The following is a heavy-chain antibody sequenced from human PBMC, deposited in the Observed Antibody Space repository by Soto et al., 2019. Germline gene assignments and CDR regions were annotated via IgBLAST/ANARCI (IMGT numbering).Heavy chain of an antibody. V-gene: IGHV1-46*01. CDR1: GYTFTPNS. J-gene: IGHJ4*02. CDR3: ARDLAAADH. Sequence: QVQLVQSGAAVKKPGASVKVSCRASGYTFTPNSIPWVRPAPGQGLEWVAIINPTGGIPNYAHEFQGRVTLTMATSTSTVYLELSGLRSEDPAVFYCARDLAAADHWGQGTLVTVSS. CDR2: INPTGGIP. D-gene: IGHD6-13*01.